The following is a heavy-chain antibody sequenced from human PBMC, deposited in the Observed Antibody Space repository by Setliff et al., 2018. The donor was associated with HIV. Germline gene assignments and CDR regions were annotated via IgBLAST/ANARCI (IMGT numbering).Heavy chain of an antibody. J-gene: IGHJ4*02. V-gene: IGHV4-39*01. CDR1: GGSISSSYYY. CDR3: ARVKPALGCSSTSCTYYFDY. Sequence: KPSETLSLTCTVSGGSISSSYYYWAWIRQPPGRGLEWIGNIYYSGSTYYTPSLRSRVTISVETSKNQFSLKLTSVPAADTAVYYCARVKPALGCSSTSCTYYFDYWGQGALVTVSS. D-gene: IGHD2-2*01. CDR2: IYYSGST.